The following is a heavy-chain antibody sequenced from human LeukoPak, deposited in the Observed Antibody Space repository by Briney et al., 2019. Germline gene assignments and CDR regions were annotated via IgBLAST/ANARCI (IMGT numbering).Heavy chain of an antibody. CDR2: IIPIVGIL. CDR1: GGTFTSYG. Sequence: SVKVSCKASGGTFTSYGINWVRQAPGLGLEWMGRIIPIVGILNYAQRFQGRVTITADNSTNIAYMELSSLRSEDTAVYYCAKGGSYYFYNGMDVWGQGTTVTVSS. J-gene: IGHJ6*02. D-gene: IGHD1-26*01. V-gene: IGHV1-69*04. CDR3: AKGGSYYFYNGMDV.